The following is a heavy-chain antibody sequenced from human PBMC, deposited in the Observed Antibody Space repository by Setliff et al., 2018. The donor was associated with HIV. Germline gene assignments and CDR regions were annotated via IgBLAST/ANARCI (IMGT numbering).Heavy chain of an antibody. CDR1: GFTVSSNF. CDR3: ARDQLWSKATFDI. CDR2: INNSGTT. V-gene: IGHV3-53*01. J-gene: IGHJ3*02. D-gene: IGHD5-18*01. Sequence: GGSLRLSCAASGFTVSSNFMTWVRQAPGRGLEWVSVINNSGTTKYADSVKGRFTISRDNSKSSLYLQMNSLRVEDTAVYYCARDQLWSKATFDIWGQGTMVTVSS.